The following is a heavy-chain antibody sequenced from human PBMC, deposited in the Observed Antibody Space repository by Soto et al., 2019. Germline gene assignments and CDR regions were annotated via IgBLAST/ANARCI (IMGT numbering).Heavy chain of an antibody. V-gene: IGHV4-4*02. Sequence: QVQLQESGPGLVKPSGTLSLTCAVSGDSIGSHYWWSWVRQPPGKGLEWIGETHHTWGTNYNPSLQSRVTISLDTSNHQLSLRLNSVTAADTAVYYFTRHCPAYCLSSWGQGTLVTVSS. CDR1: GDSIGSHYW. J-gene: IGHJ4*02. CDR3: TRHCPAYCLSS. CDR2: THHTWGT. D-gene: IGHD2-21*01.